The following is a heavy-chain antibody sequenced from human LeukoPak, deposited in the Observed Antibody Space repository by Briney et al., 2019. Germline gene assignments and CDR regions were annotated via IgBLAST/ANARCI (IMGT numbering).Heavy chain of an antibody. V-gene: IGHV4-59*01. Sequence: SETLSPSMSDPCTFINSYYHGLGRQPPRKGLEWVGYIYYSGSTNYKPYLQSRVTISADTSKNQFSLKLSSLTAADAAVYYCARSYSSGWYVPYYFDYWGQGGLVTVSP. CDR3: ARSYSSGWYVPYYFDY. J-gene: IGHJ4*02. CDR1: CTFINSYY. CDR2: IYYSGST. D-gene: IGHD6-19*01.